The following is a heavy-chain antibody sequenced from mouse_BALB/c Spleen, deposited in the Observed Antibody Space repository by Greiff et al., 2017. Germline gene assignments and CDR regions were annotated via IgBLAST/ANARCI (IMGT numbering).Heavy chain of an antibody. CDR2: ISYDGSN. J-gene: IGHJ4*01. CDR1: GYSITSGYY. CDR3: ASDPDY. Sequence: DVKLVESGPGLVKPSQSLSLTCSVTGYSITSGYYWNWIRQFPGNKLEWMGYISYDGSNNYNPSLKNRISITRDTSKNQFFLKLNSVTTADTATYYCASDPDYWGQGTSVTVSS. V-gene: IGHV3-6*02.